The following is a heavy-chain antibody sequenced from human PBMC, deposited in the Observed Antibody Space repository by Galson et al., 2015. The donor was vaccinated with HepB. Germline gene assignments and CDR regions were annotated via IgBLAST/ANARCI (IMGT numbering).Heavy chain of an antibody. Sequence: SLRLSCAASGFFFSSYAMSWVRQAPGKGLEWVSSISANGAVTYYADSVKGRFTISRDTSKNTLYLHMDSLRADDTAVYYCARGFGSGWWLSDFDLWGQGTLVTVSS. V-gene: IGHV3-23*01. CDR1: GFFFSSYA. D-gene: IGHD2-15*01. J-gene: IGHJ4*02. CDR2: ISANGAVT. CDR3: ARGFGSGWWLSDFDL.